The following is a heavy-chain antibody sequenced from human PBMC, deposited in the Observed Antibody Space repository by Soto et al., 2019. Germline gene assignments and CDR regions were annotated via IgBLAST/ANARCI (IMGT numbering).Heavy chain of an antibody. CDR3: AREVPAAIASYYYYGMEV. D-gene: IGHD2-2*02. Sequence: SETLSLTCTFSVGSISSGDYYCSWIRQPPWKGLEWIGYIYYSGSTYYNPSLKSRVTISVDTSKNQFSLKLSSVTAADTAVYYCAREVPAAIASYYYYGMEVWGQGTTVSVSS. CDR1: VGSISSGDYY. J-gene: IGHJ6*01. V-gene: IGHV4-30-4*01. CDR2: IYYSGST.